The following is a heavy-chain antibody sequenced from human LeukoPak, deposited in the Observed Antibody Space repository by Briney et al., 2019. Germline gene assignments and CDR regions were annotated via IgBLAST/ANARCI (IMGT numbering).Heavy chain of an antibody. V-gene: IGHV3-23*01. J-gene: IGHJ4*02. D-gene: IGHD4-17*01. CDR3: AKKADGASQTLTN. CDR2: ISASGRNT. CDR1: GFTFRNYA. Sequence: GGSLRLSCAVSGFTFRNYAMAWVRQVPGKGLEWVSAISASGRNTYYAGSVRGRFIISRDDSNNALYLQMNSLRAEDTALYYGAKKADGASQTLTNWGQETRFTVP.